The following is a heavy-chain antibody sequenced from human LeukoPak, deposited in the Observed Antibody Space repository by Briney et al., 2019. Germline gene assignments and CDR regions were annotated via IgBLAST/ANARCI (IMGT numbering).Heavy chain of an antibody. Sequence: GASVKVSCKASGYTFTNYGISWARQAPGQGLEWMGWISAYNGNTNYAQKFQDRFTMTTDTSTTTAYMELRSLRSDDTAVYYCARDLAWGYVEQQLGWLDPWGQGALVTVSS. V-gene: IGHV1-18*01. D-gene: IGHD6-13*01. CDR3: ARDLAWGYVEQQLGWLDP. CDR2: ISAYNGNT. J-gene: IGHJ5*02. CDR1: GYTFTNYG.